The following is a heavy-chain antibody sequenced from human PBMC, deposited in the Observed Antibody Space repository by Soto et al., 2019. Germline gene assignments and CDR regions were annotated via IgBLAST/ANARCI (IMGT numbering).Heavy chain of an antibody. CDR1: GGSISSYY. J-gene: IGHJ4*02. CDR2: IYYSGST. CDR3: ARGLRGYDILTGYYIDY. Sequence: PSETLSLTCTVSGGSISSYYWSWIRQPPGKGLEWIGYIYYSGSTNYNPSLKSRVTISVDTSKNQFSLKLSSVTAADTAVYYCARGLRGYDILTGYYIDYWGQGTLVTVSS. D-gene: IGHD3-9*01. V-gene: IGHV4-59*01.